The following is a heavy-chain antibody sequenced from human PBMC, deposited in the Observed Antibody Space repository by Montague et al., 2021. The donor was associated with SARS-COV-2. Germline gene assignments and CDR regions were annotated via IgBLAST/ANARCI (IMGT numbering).Heavy chain of an antibody. CDR2: TYHRGDT. V-gene: IGHV4-30-2*01. D-gene: IGHD4-17*01. CDR1: GGSISSGSYS. Sequence: TLSLTCAVSGGSISSGSYSWSWIRQPPGKGLEWIGYTYHRGDTYYNPSLNSRLTISVDTSRNQLSLRLSSVTAADTAVYYCAREGCYSDLDYFDYWGQGALVTVSS. J-gene: IGHJ4*02. CDR3: AREGCYSDLDYFDY.